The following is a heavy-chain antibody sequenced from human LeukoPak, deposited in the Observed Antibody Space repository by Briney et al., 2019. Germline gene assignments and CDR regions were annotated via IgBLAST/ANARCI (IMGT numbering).Heavy chain of an antibody. CDR2: ISANGGST. Sequence: GGSLRLSCSASGFTFTDYTMHWVRQAPGEGLEYVSAISANGGSTFYADSVEGRFTISRDNSGNTLYLQMTSLRPEDTAVYYCVKPARGSGIQYGFDSWGQGTLVTVSS. CDR1: GFTFTDYT. CDR3: VKPARGSGIQYGFDS. D-gene: IGHD3-10*01. V-gene: IGHV3-64D*06. J-gene: IGHJ4*02.